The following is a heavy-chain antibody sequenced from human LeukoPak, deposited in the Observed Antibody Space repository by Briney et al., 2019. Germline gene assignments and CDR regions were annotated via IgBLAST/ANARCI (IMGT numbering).Heavy chain of an antibody. CDR1: GFTFSSYS. J-gene: IGHJ4*02. CDR3: ARDGSGSYFLDY. CDR2: ISSSSSYI. Sequence: GGSLRLSCAASGFTFSSYSMNWVRQAPGKGLEWVSSISSSSSYIYYADSVKGRFTISRDNSKNTLYLQMNSLRADDTAVYYCARDGSGSYFLDYWGQGTLVTVSS. V-gene: IGHV3-21*04. D-gene: IGHD1-26*01.